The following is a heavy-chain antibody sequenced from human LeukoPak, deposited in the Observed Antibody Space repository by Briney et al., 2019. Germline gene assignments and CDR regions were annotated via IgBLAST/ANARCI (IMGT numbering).Heavy chain of an antibody. D-gene: IGHD4-17*01. J-gene: IGHJ4*02. CDR3: ARDDGDSYFFDY. Sequence: GASVKVSCKASGYTFTGYYMHWVRQAPGQGLEWMGWINPNSGGTNYAQRFQGRVTMTRDTSISTAYMELSRLRSDDTAVYYCARDDGDSYFFDYWGQGTLVTVSS. CDR2: INPNSGGT. CDR1: GYTFTGYY. V-gene: IGHV1-2*02.